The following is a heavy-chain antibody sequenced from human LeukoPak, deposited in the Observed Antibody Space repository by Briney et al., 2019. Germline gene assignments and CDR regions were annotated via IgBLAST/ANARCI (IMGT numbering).Heavy chain of an antibody. D-gene: IGHD3-22*01. CDR1: GFTFSNYA. Sequence: GGSLRPSCAASGFTFSNYAMHWVRQAPGMGLEWVAYIRYDGSRKYYADSVNGRFTISRDNSKNTLYLQVHSLRGEDTAVYYCATETPDTSGSKLDYWGQGTLVTVSS. V-gene: IGHV3-30*02. CDR2: IRYDGSRK. CDR3: ATETPDTSGSKLDY. J-gene: IGHJ4*02.